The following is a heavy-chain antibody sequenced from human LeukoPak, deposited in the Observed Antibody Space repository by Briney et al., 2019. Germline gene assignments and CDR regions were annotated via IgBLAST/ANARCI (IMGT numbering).Heavy chain of an antibody. CDR3: ASPDPNYDSSGYDLDY. J-gene: IGHJ4*02. D-gene: IGHD3-22*01. CDR2: ISAYNGNT. Sequence: GGTLRLSCAASGFTFTSYGISWVRQAPGQGLEWMGWISAYNGNTNYAQKLQGRVTMTTDTSTSTAYMELRSLRSDDTAVYYCASPDPNYDSSGYDLDYWGQGTLVTVSS. V-gene: IGHV1-18*01. CDR1: GFTFTSYG.